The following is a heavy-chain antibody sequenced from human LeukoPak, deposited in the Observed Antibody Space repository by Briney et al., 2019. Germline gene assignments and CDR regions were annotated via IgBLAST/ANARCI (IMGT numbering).Heavy chain of an antibody. V-gene: IGHV1-46*01. CDR3: ARDGRLPFDY. CDR1: GYIFTNYY. J-gene: IGHJ4*02. Sequence: ASVKVSCKAAGYIFTNYYLHWVRQAPGQGLEWMGIINPGGGSTSYAQKLQGRVTMTRDTSTSTVYMELSSLRSEDTAVYYCARDGRLPFDYWGQGTLVTVSS. CDR2: INPGGGST. D-gene: IGHD2-15*01.